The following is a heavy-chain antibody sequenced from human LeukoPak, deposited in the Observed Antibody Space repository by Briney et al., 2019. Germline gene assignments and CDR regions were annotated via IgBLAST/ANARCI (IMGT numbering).Heavy chain of an antibody. CDR3: ARDVEARISAAGTFDY. D-gene: IGHD6-13*01. CDR2: ISGSGGST. J-gene: IGHJ4*02. V-gene: IGHV3-23*01. CDR1: GFTFSSYA. Sequence: GSLRLSCAASGFTFSSYAMTWVRQAPGKGLEWVSGISGSGGSTYYADSVKGRFTISRDNSKSTLWLQMNSLRADDTAIYYCARDVEARISAAGTFDYWGQGSLVTVSS.